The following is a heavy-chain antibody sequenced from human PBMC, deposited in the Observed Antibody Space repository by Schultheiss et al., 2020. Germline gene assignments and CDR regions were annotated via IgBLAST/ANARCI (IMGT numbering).Heavy chain of an antibody. CDR3: ARDGGYCSSTSCDGMDV. CDR1: GGSVSSGSYY. D-gene: IGHD2-2*01. Sequence: SQTLSLTCTVSGGSVSSGSYYWSWIRQPPGKGLEWIGYIYYSGSTNYNPSLKSRVTILVDSSKNQFSLKLKSVTTADTAVYYCARDGGYCSSTSCDGMDVWGQGTTVTVSS. V-gene: IGHV4-61*01. CDR2: IYYSGST. J-gene: IGHJ6*02.